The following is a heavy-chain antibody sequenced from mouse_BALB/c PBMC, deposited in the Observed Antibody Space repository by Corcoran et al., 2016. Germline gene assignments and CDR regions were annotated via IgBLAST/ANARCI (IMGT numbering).Heavy chain of an antibody. V-gene: IGHV1-84*02. Sequence: QIQLQQSGPELVKPGASVKISCKASGYTFTDYYIKWVKQKPGQGLEWIGWIYPGSGNTKYNEKFKGKATLTVDTSSSTAYMQLSSLTSEDTAVYFCARNGNRAWFAYWGQGTLVTVSA. CDR3: ARNGNRAWFAY. J-gene: IGHJ3*01. CDR1: GYTFTDYY. D-gene: IGHD2-1*01. CDR2: IYPGSGNT.